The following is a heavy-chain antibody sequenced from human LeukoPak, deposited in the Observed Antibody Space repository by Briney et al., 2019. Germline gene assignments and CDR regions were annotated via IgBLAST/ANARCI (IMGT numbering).Heavy chain of an antibody. Sequence: PGGSLRLSCAASGFTFSSYWMTWVRQAPGQGLEWVASIKQDGNEKYYVDSVKGRFTISRDNARNSLSLQMSSLRADDTAVYYCARDGAFRIYDYWGQGTLVTVSS. D-gene: IGHD3-3*02. CDR3: ARDGAFRIYDY. CDR2: IKQDGNEK. J-gene: IGHJ4*02. V-gene: IGHV3-7*01. CDR1: GFTFSSYW.